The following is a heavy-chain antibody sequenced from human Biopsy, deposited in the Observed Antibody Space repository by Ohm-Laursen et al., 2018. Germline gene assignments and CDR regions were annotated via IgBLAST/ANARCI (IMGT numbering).Heavy chain of an antibody. CDR3: ARNTGWYGDLYYFDY. CDR1: GYSFTSYY. Sequence: APVTVSCKASGYSFTSYYMHWVRQAPGPGLEWMGMINPSGSTTSYPQIFQGRVTMTRDTSKSTVYMELSSLRSADTAVYFCARNTGWYGDLYYFDYWGQGTLVTVSS. CDR2: INPSGSTT. V-gene: IGHV1-46*01. D-gene: IGHD6-19*01. J-gene: IGHJ4*02.